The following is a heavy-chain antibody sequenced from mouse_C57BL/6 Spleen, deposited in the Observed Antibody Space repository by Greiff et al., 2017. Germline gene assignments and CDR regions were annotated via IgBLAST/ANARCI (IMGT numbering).Heavy chain of an antibody. CDR3: ARGGPITTVVATYWYFDV. CDR2: IDPSDSET. J-gene: IGHJ1*03. V-gene: IGHV1-52*01. Sequence: VKLQQPGAELVRPGSSVKLSCKASGYTFTSYWMHWVKQRPIQGLEWIGNIDPSDSETHYNQKFKDKATLTVDKSSSTAYMQLSSLTSEDSAVYYCARGGPITTVVATYWYFDVWGTGTTVTVSS. CDR1: GYTFTSYW. D-gene: IGHD1-1*01.